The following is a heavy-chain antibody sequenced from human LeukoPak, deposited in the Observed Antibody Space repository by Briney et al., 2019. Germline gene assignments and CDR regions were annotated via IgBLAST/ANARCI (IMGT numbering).Heavy chain of an antibody. Sequence: GGSLRLSCVASRFNFSSYSMQWVRQAPGEGLEYVSVISSNGGSTYYANSVKGRFTISRDNSKNTLYLQMGSLRAEDMAVYYCAREKGGFDIWGQGTMVTVSS. J-gene: IGHJ3*02. D-gene: IGHD2-15*01. CDR3: AREKGGFDI. CDR2: ISSNGGST. CDR1: RFNFSSYS. V-gene: IGHV3-64*01.